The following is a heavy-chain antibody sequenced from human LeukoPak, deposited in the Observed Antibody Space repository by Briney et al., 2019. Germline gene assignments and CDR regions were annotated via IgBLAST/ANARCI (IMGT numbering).Heavy chain of an antibody. J-gene: IGHJ4*02. D-gene: IGHD2-21*02. CDR2: ISTYNSNP. V-gene: IGHV1-18*01. CDR3: ARSRGVTAYRQEFDY. Sequence: ASVKVSCKASGYTFTSYGISWVRQAPGQGLEWMGWISTYNSNPNYAQKVQGRVTMTTDTSTSTAYLDLRSLRSDDTAVYYCARSRGVTAYRQEFDYWGQGTLVTVSS. CDR1: GYTFTSYG.